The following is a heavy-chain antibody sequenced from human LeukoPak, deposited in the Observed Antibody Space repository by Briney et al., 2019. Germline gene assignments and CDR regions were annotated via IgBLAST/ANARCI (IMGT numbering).Heavy chain of an antibody. D-gene: IGHD5-24*01. V-gene: IGHV1-69*05. Sequence: SVKLSCKASGGTFSTYAISCVRQAPGQGLEWMGGIIPILGTANYAQKFQCRVTITTTESTSTAYMEPRSLRSEDTAVYYCAAMATTLLGLFDYWGQGTLVTVSS. CDR2: IIPILGTA. J-gene: IGHJ4*02. CDR3: AAMATTLLGLFDY. CDR1: GGTFSTYA.